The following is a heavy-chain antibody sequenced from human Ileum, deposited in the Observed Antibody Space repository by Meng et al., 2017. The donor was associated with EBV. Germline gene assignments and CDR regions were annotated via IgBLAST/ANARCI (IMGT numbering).Heavy chain of an antibody. D-gene: IGHD2-8*01. CDR3: VRDSPHANFDY. J-gene: IGHJ4*02. CDR2: IDNDGTTT. CDR1: GFSFSSYW. V-gene: IGHV3-74*01. Sequence: VTLWGSGGGLFQSGWSRRLSCAASGFSFSSYWMHWVRQAPGKGLVWVSHIDNDGTTTNYADSVKGRFTVSRDNAKSTLDLQMNSLRVDDTGVYFCVRDSPHANFDYWGQGALVTVSS.